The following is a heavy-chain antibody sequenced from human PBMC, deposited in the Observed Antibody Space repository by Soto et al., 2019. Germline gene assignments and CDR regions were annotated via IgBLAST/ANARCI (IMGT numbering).Heavy chain of an antibody. CDR2: IKQDGSEV. V-gene: IGHV3-7*01. J-gene: IGHJ5*02. CDR1: GFTFTSFW. Sequence: EVQLVESGGGLVQPGGSLRLTCTASGFTFTSFWMAWVGQAPGKGLEWVGNIKQDGSEVYYLDSVRGRFTISRDSAWKSLYLQVNSLRAEDTAVYYCAGIQNNWFDPWGQGTLVAVSS. CDR3: AGIQNNWFDP.